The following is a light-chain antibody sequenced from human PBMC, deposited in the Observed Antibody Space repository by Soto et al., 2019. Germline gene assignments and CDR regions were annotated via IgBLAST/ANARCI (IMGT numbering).Light chain of an antibody. V-gene: IGKV1-5*01. J-gene: IGKJ2*01. CDR1: QSINIW. CDR2: DAS. CDR3: QQYYNYSA. Sequence: DIPMTQSPSTLSASVGDRVTITCRASQSINIWLAWYQQKPGKAPILLIHDASTLESGVPSRFSGSGSGTEFALTISGLQPEDFATYYCQQYYNYSAFGQGTKLEIK.